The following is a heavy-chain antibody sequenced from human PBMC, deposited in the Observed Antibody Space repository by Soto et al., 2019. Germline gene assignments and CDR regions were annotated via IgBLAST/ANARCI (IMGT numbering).Heavy chain of an antibody. D-gene: IGHD2-2*01. J-gene: IGHJ5*02. CDR2: IYYSGST. V-gene: IGHV4-59*01. CDR1: GGSISSYY. CDR3: ARGGELEDIVVVPAVRFDP. Sequence: PSETLSLTCTVSGGSISSYYWSWIRQPPGKGLEWIGYIYYSGSTNYNPSLKGRVTISVDTSKNQFPLKLSSVTAADTAVYYCARGGELEDIVVVPAVRFDPWGQGTLVTVSS.